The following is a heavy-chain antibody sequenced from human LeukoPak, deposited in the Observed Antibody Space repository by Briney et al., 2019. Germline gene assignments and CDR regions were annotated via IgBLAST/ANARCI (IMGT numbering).Heavy chain of an antibody. CDR2: INRDGTTK. J-gene: IGHJ4*02. CDR3: ARDATYSEGATYYDRLDY. D-gene: IGHD3-22*01. V-gene: IGHV3-7*04. Sequence: GGSLRLSCAASGFTFSSYWMTWVRQAPGKGLEWVAHINRDGTTKNYVDSVQGRFTISRDNAQSSLYLQMSSLRAEDTAVYFCARDATYSEGATYYDRLDYWGQGAQVTVSS. CDR1: GFTFSSYW.